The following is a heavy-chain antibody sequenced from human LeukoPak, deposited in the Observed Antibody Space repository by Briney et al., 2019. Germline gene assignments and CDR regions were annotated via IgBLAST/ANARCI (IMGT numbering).Heavy chain of an antibody. J-gene: IGHJ4*02. CDR3: ARDRGYSYPSPVDY. Sequence: GGSLRLSCAASGFTFSSYSMNWVRQAPGKGLEWVSSISSSSSYIYYADSVKGRFTISRGNAKNSLYLQMNSLRAEDTAVYYCARDRGYSYPSPVDYWGQGTLVTVSS. V-gene: IGHV3-21*01. CDR2: ISSSSSYI. D-gene: IGHD5-18*01. CDR1: GFTFSSYS.